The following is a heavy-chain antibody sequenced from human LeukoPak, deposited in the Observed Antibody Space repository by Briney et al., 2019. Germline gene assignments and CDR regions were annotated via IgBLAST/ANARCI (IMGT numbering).Heavy chain of an antibody. CDR3: ARGHCSSTSCYHYFDY. Sequence: LETLSLTCTVSGGSIGSHYWTWIRQTPGKGLEWIGYVYDIGSTKYNPSLKSRVTISVDTSKNQFSLRLGSVTAADTAVYYCARGHCSSTSCYHYFDYWGQGTLVTVSS. D-gene: IGHD2-2*01. CDR1: GGSIGSHY. V-gene: IGHV4-59*11. CDR2: VYDIGST. J-gene: IGHJ4*02.